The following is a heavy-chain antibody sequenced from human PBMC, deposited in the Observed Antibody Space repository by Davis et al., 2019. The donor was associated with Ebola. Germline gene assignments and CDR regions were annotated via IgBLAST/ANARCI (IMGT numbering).Heavy chain of an antibody. Sequence: PGGSLRLSCAASGFSFSSYWMSWVRQVPGKGLEWLSYIATSATDYADSVKGRFTISRDNAQNSLYLQTNNLRDEDTAVYYCARGGGCSGGSCWYADYWGQGTLVIVSS. J-gene: IGHJ4*02. CDR3: ARGGGCSGGSCWYADY. CDR1: GFSFSSYW. D-gene: IGHD2-15*01. CDR2: IATSAT. V-gene: IGHV3-48*02.